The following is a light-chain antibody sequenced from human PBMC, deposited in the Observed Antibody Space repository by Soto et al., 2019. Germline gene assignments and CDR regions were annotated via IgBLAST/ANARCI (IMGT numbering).Light chain of an antibody. V-gene: IGKV3-20*01. CDR1: QSVSSSY. CDR2: GAS. J-gene: IGKJ2*01. Sequence: EIVLTQSPGTLSLSPGERATLSCRASQSVSSSYLAWYQQKPGQAPRLLIYGASSRATGIPDRFSGSGSGNDFPLTIRRLEPEDFAVYYWQQYGSSPPYTFGQGTKLEIK. CDR3: QQYGSSPPYT.